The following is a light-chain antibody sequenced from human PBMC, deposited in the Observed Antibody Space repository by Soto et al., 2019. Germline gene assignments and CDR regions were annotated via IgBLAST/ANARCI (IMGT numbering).Light chain of an antibody. CDR3: QQRYRAPYT. Sequence: IQLTQSPSSLSTSVGDSVTITCRASQRISNFLNWYQHKPGKAPDLLIYVASTVFSGVPSRFIGSGSGTYFTLTITSLQPDDFATYYCQQRYRAPYTFGQGTKLEIK. CDR1: QRISNF. V-gene: IGKV1-39*01. CDR2: VAS. J-gene: IGKJ2*01.